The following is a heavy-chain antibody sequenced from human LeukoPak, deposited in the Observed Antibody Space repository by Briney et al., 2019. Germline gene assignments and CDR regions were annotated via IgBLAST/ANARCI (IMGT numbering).Heavy chain of an antibody. V-gene: IGHV3-21*01. CDR2: ISSRSNSK. Sequence: GSLRLSCTASGFTFNSYRMNWVRQAPGKGLEWVSSISSRSNSKYYADPVKGRVTISRDNAKNSVSLQMNSLRDADTALYYCVRAGGDYPFDYWGQGTLVTVSS. J-gene: IGHJ4*02. D-gene: IGHD2-21*02. CDR3: VRAGGDYPFDY. CDR1: GFTFNSYR.